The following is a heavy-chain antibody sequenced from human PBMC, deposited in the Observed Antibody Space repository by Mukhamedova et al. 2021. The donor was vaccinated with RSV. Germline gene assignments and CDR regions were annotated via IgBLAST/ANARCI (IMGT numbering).Heavy chain of an antibody. J-gene: IGHJ3*02. D-gene: IGHD3-22*01. CDR2: IYPGDSDT. CDR3: ARRDYYDSSGYYSKRYAFDI. V-gene: IGHV5-51*01. Sequence: VRQMPGKGLEWMGIIYPGDSDTRYSPSFQGQVTISADKSISTDYLQWSSLKASDTAMYYCARRDYYDSSGYYSKRYAFDIWGQGT.